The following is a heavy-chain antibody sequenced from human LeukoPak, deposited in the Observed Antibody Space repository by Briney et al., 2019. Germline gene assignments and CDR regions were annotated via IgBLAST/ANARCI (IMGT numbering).Heavy chain of an antibody. CDR2: ISGSGGST. V-gene: IGHV3-23*01. CDR3: AKDLTLVVATPGDYFDY. D-gene: IGHD5-12*01. Sequence: TGGSLRPSCAASGFTFSSYAMSWVRQAPGKGLEWVSAISGSGGSTYYADSVKGRFTISRDNSKNTLYLQMNSLRAEDTAVYYCAKDLTLVVATPGDYFDYWGQGTLVTVSS. CDR1: GFTFSSYA. J-gene: IGHJ4*02.